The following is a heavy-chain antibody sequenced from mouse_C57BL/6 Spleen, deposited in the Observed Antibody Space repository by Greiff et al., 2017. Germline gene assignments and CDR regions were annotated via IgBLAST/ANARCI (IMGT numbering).Heavy chain of an antibody. CDR2: ISDGGSYT. CDR1: GFTFSSYA. D-gene: IGHD1-1*01. CDR3: ARDSTTVVSYWYFDV. V-gene: IGHV5-4*01. Sequence: EVKLMESGGGLVKPGGSLKLSCAASGFTFSSYAMSWVRQTPEKRLEWVATISDGGSYTYYPDNVKGRFTISRDNAKNNLYLQMSHLKSEDTAMYYCARDSTTVVSYWYFDVWGTGTTVTVSS. J-gene: IGHJ1*03.